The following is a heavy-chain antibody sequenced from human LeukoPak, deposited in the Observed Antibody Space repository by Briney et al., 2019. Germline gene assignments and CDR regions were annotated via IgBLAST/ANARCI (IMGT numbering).Heavy chain of an antibody. J-gene: IGHJ4*02. CDR2: IYYSGTT. V-gene: IGHV4-31*03. CDR1: GGSISSGGYY. Sequence: SETLSLTCTVSGGSISSGGYYWSWIRQHPGKGLEWIGYIYYSGTTYYNPSLKSRVTVSVDTSKNQFSLKLSSVTAADTAVYYCARMYGDYGLDYWGQGTLVTVSS. CDR3: ARMYGDYGLDY. D-gene: IGHD4-17*01.